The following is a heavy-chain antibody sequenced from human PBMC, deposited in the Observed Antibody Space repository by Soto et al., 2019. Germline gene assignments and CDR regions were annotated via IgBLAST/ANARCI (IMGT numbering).Heavy chain of an antibody. CDR2: ISAYNGNT. V-gene: IGHV1-18*01. CDR1: GYTFTSYG. D-gene: IGHD6-13*01. Sequence: ASVKVSCKASGYTFTSYGISWVRQAPGQGLEWMGWISAYNGNTNYAQKLQGRVTMTTDTSTSTAYMELRSLRSDDTAVYYCARVRFRALVLPGKKTNWFDPWGQGTLVT. CDR3: ARVRFRALVLPGKKTNWFDP. J-gene: IGHJ5*02.